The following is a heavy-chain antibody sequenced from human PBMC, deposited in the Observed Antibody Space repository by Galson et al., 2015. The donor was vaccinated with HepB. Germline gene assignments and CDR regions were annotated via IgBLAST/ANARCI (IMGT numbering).Heavy chain of an antibody. V-gene: IGHV1-8*01. CDR2: MNPNSGNT. Sequence: SVKVSCKASGYTFTSYAINWVRQAPGQGLEWMGWMNPNSGNTGYAQKFQGRVTMTRNTSISTAYMELSSLRSEDTAVYYCARGTTYYYDSSGYFAFPYYYYGMDVWGQGTTVTVSS. CDR1: GYTFTSYA. D-gene: IGHD3-22*01. J-gene: IGHJ6*02. CDR3: ARGTTYYYDSSGYFAFPYYYYGMDV.